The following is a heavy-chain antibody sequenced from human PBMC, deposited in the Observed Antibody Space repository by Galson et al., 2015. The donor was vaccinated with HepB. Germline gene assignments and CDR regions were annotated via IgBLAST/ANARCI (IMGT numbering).Heavy chain of an antibody. CDR1: GFTFSDYY. D-gene: IGHD3-10*01. J-gene: IGHJ6*02. CDR2: ISHSSGYT. V-gene: IGHV3-11*06. Sequence: SLRLSCAASGFTFSDYYMTWLRQAPGKGLEWVSYISHSSGYTKYVDSVKGRFTISRDNAKNSLYLQMNSLRAEDTAIYYCARGEMLTTVRGVSHLYYYGVAVWGHGTTVTVSS. CDR3: ARGEMLTTVRGVSHLYYYGVAV.